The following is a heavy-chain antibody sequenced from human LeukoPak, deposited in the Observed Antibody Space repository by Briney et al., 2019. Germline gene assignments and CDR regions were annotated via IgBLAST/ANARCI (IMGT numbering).Heavy chain of an antibody. J-gene: IGHJ4*02. D-gene: IGHD3-10*01. Sequence: SETLSLTCTVSGGSISSSSYYWGWIRQPPGKGLEWIGSIYYSGSTYYNPSLKSRVTISVDTSKNQFSLKLGSVTAADTAVYYCARSDYYDSGSYYNIPYYFDYWGQGTLVTVSS. CDR1: GGSISSSSYY. CDR2: IYYSGST. CDR3: ARSDYYDSGSYYNIPYYFDY. V-gene: IGHV4-39*07.